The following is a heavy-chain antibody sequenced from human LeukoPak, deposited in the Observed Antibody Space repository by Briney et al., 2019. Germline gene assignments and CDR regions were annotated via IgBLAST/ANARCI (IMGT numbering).Heavy chain of an antibody. CDR1: GGSFSGYY. D-gene: IGHD6-13*01. V-gene: IGHV4-34*01. Sequence: PSETLSLTCAVYGGSFSGYYWSWIRQPPGKGLEWIGEINHSGSTNYNPSLKSRVTISVDTSKNQFSLKLSSVTAADTAVYYCARGPGYSSSWYGPGSHDAFDIWGQGTMVTVSS. CDR3: ARGPGYSSSWYGPGSHDAFDI. J-gene: IGHJ3*02. CDR2: INHSGST.